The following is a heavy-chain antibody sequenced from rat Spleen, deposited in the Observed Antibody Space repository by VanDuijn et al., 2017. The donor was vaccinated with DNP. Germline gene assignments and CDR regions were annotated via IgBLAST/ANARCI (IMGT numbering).Heavy chain of an antibody. Sequence: EVQLVESGGGLVQPGRSLKLSCAASGFTFSNYDMAWVRQAPTKGLEWVASISPSGGSTYYRDSVKGRFTVSRDNAKSNLYLQMDSLRSEDTATYYCTRHDYDRPNDFYGMDVWGQGTSVIVSS. V-gene: IGHV5-25*01. J-gene: IGHJ4*01. CDR2: ISPSGGST. CDR1: GFTFSNYD. D-gene: IGHD1-12*01. CDR3: TRHDYDRPNDFYGMDV.